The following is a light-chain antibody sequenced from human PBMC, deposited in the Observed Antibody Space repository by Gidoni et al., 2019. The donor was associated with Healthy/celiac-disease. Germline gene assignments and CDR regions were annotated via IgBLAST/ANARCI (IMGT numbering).Light chain of an antibody. CDR1: ALPKQY. V-gene: IGLV3-25*03. J-gene: IGLJ3*02. Sequence: SYELTQPPSVSVSPGQTARITCSGDALPKQYAYWYQQKTGPAPVLVIYKDSERPSGIPERFSGSSSGTTVTLTISGVQAEDEADYYCQSADSSGTYWVFGGGTKLTVL. CDR2: KDS. CDR3: QSADSSGTYWV.